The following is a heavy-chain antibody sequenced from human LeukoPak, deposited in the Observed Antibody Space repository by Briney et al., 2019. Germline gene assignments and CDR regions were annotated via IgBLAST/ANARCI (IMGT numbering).Heavy chain of an antibody. Sequence: ASVKVSCKASGYTFTGYYIHWVRQAPGQGLEWMGYINPDSGGTNYGQKFHGRVTMTRDTSISTAYMELSGLTSDDTAVYYCARSITATGHWGQGTLVTVSS. J-gene: IGHJ4*02. V-gene: IGHV1-2*02. CDR2: INPDSGGT. CDR1: GYTFTGYY. CDR3: ARSITATGH. D-gene: IGHD1-1*01.